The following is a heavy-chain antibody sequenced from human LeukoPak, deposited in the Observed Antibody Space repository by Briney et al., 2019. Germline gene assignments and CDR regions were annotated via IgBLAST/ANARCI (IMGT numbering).Heavy chain of an antibody. CDR3: AREAVGATSGAFDI. D-gene: IGHD1-26*01. J-gene: IGHJ3*02. CDR2: MNPNSGNT. Sequence: ASVKVSCKASGGTFSSYAISWVRQATGQGLEWMGWMNPNSGNTGYAQKFQGRVTMTRDTSITTVYMELSSLRSEDTAVYYCAREAVGATSGAFDIWGQGTMVTVSS. V-gene: IGHV1-8*02. CDR1: GGTFSSYA.